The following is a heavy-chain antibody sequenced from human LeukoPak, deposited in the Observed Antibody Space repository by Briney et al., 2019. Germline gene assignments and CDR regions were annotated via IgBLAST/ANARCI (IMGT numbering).Heavy chain of an antibody. Sequence: PGGSLRLSCAASGFTFSSYAMHWVRQAPGKGLEWVAVMSHDGSNKYYGDSVKGRFTISRDNSKNTLYLQMNSLRAEDTAVYYCAKLDSSGWSRPFDYWGQGTLVTVSS. J-gene: IGHJ4*02. CDR1: GFTFSSYA. V-gene: IGHV3-30*18. CDR2: MSHDGSNK. D-gene: IGHD6-19*01. CDR3: AKLDSSGWSRPFDY.